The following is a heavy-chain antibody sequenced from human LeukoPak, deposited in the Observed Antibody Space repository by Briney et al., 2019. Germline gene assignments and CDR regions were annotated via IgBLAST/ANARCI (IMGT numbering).Heavy chain of an antibody. Sequence: GGSLRLSCAASGFTFSSYAMSWVRQAPGKGLEWVSVIYSGGSTYYADSVKGRFTISRDNSKNTLYLQMNSLRAEDTAVYYCARWDAWLGATHNMDVWGKGTTVTVSS. CDR1: GFTFSSYA. CDR2: IYSGGST. CDR3: ARWDAWLGATHNMDV. D-gene: IGHD1-26*01. J-gene: IGHJ6*03. V-gene: IGHV3-66*01.